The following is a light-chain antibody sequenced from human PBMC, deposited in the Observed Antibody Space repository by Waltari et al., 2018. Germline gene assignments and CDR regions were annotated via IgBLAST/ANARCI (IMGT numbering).Light chain of an antibody. CDR3: QQRRDWPLT. CDR1: QSVTNY. Sequence: DIVFTQSPAILSLSPGERASLSCRASQSVTNYLAWYQQEPCQAPRILIYDTSNSATGIPARFSGSCCGTDFTLTISSLEPEDFAIYYCQQRRDWPLTFGGGTKVEIK. J-gene: IGKJ4*01. CDR2: DTS. V-gene: IGKV3-11*01.